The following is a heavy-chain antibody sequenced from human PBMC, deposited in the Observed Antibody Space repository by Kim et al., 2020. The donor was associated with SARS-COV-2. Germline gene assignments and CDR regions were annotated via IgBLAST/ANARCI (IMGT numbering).Heavy chain of an antibody. Sequence: ASVKVSCKTSGYNFNTYAMNWVRQAPGQGPEWMGWIDTNNENPTYAQGFTGRFVFTLDTSVSTAYLQISSLKAEDTAVYYCARLLWFGDYGMDVWGQGTTVTVSS. CDR3: ARLLWFGDYGMDV. D-gene: IGHD3-10*01. J-gene: IGHJ6*02. CDR1: GYNFNTYA. V-gene: IGHV7-4-1*02. CDR2: IDTNNENP.